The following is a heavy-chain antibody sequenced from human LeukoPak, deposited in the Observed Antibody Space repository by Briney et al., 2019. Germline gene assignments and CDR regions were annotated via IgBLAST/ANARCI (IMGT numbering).Heavy chain of an antibody. V-gene: IGHV3-7*01. Sequence: GGSLRLSCVASGFTFRDYWMTWVRQVPGKGLEWVANIKPDASEKYYVESVKDRFTISRDNAKNSLYLQMNNLRVEDTAVYHCANVRAEIWFGDYKGVSWGQGTLVTVSS. CDR2: IKPDASEK. D-gene: IGHD3-10*01. CDR1: GFTFRDYW. CDR3: ANVRAEIWFGDYKGVS. J-gene: IGHJ5*02.